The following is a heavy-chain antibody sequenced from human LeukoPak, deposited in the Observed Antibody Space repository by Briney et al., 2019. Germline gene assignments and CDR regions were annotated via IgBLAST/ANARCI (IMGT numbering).Heavy chain of an antibody. V-gene: IGHV3-49*04. CDR2: IRSKTYGGAA. J-gene: IGHJ4*02. Sequence: GGSLRLSCAASGFTFSSYAMSWVRLAPGKGLQWVGFIRSKTYGGAADYGASVKGRFTIYRDDSQSIAYLLMNRLEIEDTAVYYCTRIGIGIIGRDPVDYWGQGTLVTVSS. CDR1: GFTFSSYA. CDR3: TRIGIGIIGRDPVDY. D-gene: IGHD2-21*01.